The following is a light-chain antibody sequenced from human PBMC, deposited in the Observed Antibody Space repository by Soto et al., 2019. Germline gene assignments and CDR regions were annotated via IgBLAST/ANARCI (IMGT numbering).Light chain of an antibody. CDR1: QSVSSTY. J-gene: IGKJ1*01. CDR2: GAS. CDR3: QHYGSSTWT. V-gene: IGKV3-20*01. Sequence: EIVLTQSPGTLSLSPGEGATLSCRASQSVSSTYLAWYQQKPGQAPRLLIYGASSRATGIPDRFSGSGSGTDFTLTISRLEPEEFAVYYRQHYGSSTWTFGQGTKVEIK.